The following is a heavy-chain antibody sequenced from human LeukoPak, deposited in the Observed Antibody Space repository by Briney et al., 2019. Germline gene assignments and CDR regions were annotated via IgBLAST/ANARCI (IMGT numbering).Heavy chain of an antibody. CDR1: GYTFTGYY. D-gene: IGHD5-18*01. CDR2: INPNSGGT. V-gene: IGHV1-2*06. CDR3: AKDREGYPGYYYYYYMDV. Sequence: ASVKVSCKASGYTFTGYYMHWVRQAPGQGLEWMGRINPNSGGTNYAQKFQGRVTMTRDTSISTAYMELSRLRSDDTAVYYCAKDREGYPGYYYYYYMDVWGKGTTVTVSS. J-gene: IGHJ6*03.